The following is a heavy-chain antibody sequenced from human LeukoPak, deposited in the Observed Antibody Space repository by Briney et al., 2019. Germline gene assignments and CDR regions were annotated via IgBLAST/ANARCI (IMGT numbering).Heavy chain of an antibody. Sequence: GGSLRLSCVDSGFTFSVYYMNWIRQAPGKGLEWLSYISGSSSHTLYADSVKGRFTISRDNTKNSQYLQMNTLRAEDTAVYYCARFELDSGGYAANFDSWGQGTLVTVSS. CDR3: ARFELDSGGYAANFDS. J-gene: IGHJ4*02. V-gene: IGHV3-11*06. D-gene: IGHD3-22*01. CDR2: ISGSSSHT. CDR1: GFTFSVYY.